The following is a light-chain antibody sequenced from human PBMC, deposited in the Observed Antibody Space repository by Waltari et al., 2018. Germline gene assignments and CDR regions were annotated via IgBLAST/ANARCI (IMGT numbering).Light chain of an antibody. CDR1: SSNIGSNT. Sequence: QSVLTQPPSASGTPGQRVTISCSGSSSNIGSNTVNWYQQLPGTAPKLLIDSNNQRPSGVPDRFSGSKSVTSASLAISGLQSEDEADYYCAAWDDSLNGSVFGGGTKLTVL. CDR2: SNN. J-gene: IGLJ2*01. CDR3: AAWDDSLNGSV. V-gene: IGLV1-44*01.